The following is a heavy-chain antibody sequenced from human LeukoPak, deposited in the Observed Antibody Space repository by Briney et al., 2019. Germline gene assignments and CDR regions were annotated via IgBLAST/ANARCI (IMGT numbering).Heavy chain of an antibody. J-gene: IGHJ4*02. CDR2: IYHSGST. D-gene: IGHD3-10*01. V-gene: IGHV4-4*02. CDR3: ARSMIRGVSSFDY. CDR1: GGSISSGNW. Sequence: PSETLSLTCAVSGGSISSGNWWSWVRQPPGKGLEWIGEIYHSGSTNYSLSLKSRVTISVDKSTNQFSLKLNSVTAADTAVYYCARSMIRGVSSFDYWGQGTLVTVSS.